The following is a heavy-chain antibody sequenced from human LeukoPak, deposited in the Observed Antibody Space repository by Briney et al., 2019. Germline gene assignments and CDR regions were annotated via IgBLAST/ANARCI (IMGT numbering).Heavy chain of an antibody. J-gene: IGHJ4*02. CDR3: ARSQNWGPLYFDY. Sequence: SETLSLTCTVSGYSISNGFYWGWIRPPPGKGLEWIGSIYHSESTYYNPSLRGRVTISVDTSKNQFSLKLTSMTAADTAVYYCARSQNWGPLYFDYWGQGTLVTVSS. D-gene: IGHD7-27*01. CDR1: GYSISNGFY. CDR2: IYHSEST. V-gene: IGHV4-38-2*02.